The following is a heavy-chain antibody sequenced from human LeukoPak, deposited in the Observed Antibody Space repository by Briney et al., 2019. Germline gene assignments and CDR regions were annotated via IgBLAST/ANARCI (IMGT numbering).Heavy chain of an antibody. CDR1: GFTFSSYS. Sequence: PGGSLRLSCAASGFTFSSYSMNWVRQAPGKGLEWVSSISSSSSYIYYADSVKGRFTISRDNAKNSLYLQMNSLRAEDTAVYYCARDHDFWSGYYGRQPYYYGMDVWGQGTTVTVSS. J-gene: IGHJ6*02. D-gene: IGHD3-3*01. CDR2: ISSSSSYI. CDR3: ARDHDFWSGYYGRQPYYYGMDV. V-gene: IGHV3-21*01.